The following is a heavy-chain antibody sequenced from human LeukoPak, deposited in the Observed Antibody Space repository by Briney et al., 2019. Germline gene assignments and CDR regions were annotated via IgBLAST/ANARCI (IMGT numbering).Heavy chain of an antibody. CDR1: GFTSSSYG. J-gene: IGHJ4*02. CDR3: AKDRLLWFGESLPPYYFDY. D-gene: IGHD3-10*01. Sequence: PGGSLRLSCAASGFTSSSYGMHWVRQAPGKGLEWVAFIRYDGSNKYYADSVKGRFTISRDNSKNTLYLQMNSLRAEDTAVYYCAKDRLLWFGESLPPYYFDYWGQGTLVTVSS. CDR2: IRYDGSNK. V-gene: IGHV3-30*02.